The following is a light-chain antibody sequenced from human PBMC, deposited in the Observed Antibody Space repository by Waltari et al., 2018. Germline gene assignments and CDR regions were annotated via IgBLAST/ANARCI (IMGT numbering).Light chain of an antibody. Sequence: EVVLTQSPATLSLSPRDTATLACRATQGVSMYLAWYQHRPGQGPRLLIYDATNRATGIPARFGGSGSGTDFTLTISSLDPEDCAVYFCQQRSNWPMTFGGGTKVEIK. V-gene: IGKV3-11*01. CDR3: QQRSNWPMT. J-gene: IGKJ4*01. CDR1: QGVSMY. CDR2: DAT.